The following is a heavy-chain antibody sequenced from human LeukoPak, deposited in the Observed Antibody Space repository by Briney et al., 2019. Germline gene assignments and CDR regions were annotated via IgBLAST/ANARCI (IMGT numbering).Heavy chain of an antibody. V-gene: IGHV4-34*01. J-gene: IGHJ6*04. Sequence: LETLSLTCAVYGGSFSGYYWSWIRQPPGKGLEWIGEINHSGSTNYNPSLKSRVTISVDTSKNQFSLKLSSVTAADTAVYYCARIQTTVTNLYYYYYGMDVWGKGTTVTVSS. CDR1: GGSFSGYY. D-gene: IGHD4-17*01. CDR2: INHSGST. CDR3: ARIQTTVTNLYYYYYGMDV.